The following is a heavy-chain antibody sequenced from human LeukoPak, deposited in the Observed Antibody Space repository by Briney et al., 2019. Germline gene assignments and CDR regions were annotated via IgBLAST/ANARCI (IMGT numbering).Heavy chain of an antibody. J-gene: IGHJ4*02. Sequence: TSETLSLTCAVDGRSVSDYYWTWIRQPPGKGLEWIGEINHSGITDYNPSLKSRVTMSIDTSKNQFSLKLSSVTAADTAVYYCARGPDHAKVGYWGQGTLVTVSS. D-gene: IGHD1-14*01. V-gene: IGHV4-34*01. CDR2: INHSGIT. CDR3: ARGPDHAKVGY. CDR1: GRSVSDYY.